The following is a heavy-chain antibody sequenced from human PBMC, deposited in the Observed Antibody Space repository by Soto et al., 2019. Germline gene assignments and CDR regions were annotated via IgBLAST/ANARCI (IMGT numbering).Heavy chain of an antibody. CDR2: ISAYNGNT. J-gene: IGHJ3*02. Sequence: ASVKLTCKDSGYTKTSNGISWVRQANGQGLKWMGWISAYNGNTNYAQKLQGRVTMTTDTSTSTAYMELRSLRSDDTAVYYCARNEQQLVYDAFDIWGQGTMVTVSS. V-gene: IGHV1-18*01. D-gene: IGHD6-13*01. CDR1: GYTKTSNG. CDR3: ARNEQQLVYDAFDI.